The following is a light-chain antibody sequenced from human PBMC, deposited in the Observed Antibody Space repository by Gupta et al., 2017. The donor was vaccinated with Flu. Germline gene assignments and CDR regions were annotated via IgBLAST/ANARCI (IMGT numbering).Light chain of an antibody. CDR3: TSYTSSSPWV. Sequence: QSALTQPASVSGSPGQSITISCTGTSSDVGGYNYVSWYQQHPGKAPKLMIYEVSNRPSGVSNLFSGSKSGNTASPTISGLQAEDEADYYYTSYTSSSPWVFGGGTKLTVL. V-gene: IGLV2-14*01. CDR1: SSDVGGYNY. CDR2: EVS. J-gene: IGLJ3*02.